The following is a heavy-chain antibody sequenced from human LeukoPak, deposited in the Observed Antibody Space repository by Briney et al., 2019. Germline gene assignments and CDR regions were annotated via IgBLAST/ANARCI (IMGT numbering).Heavy chain of an antibody. CDR3: TKDRSQLLSYGMDV. D-gene: IGHD2-2*01. Sequence: GGSLRLSCAASGFSFSTYWMSWVRHVPGKGLEWVANIKKDGSEQYYVDSVKGRFTISRDSAKNSLYLQMNSLRAEDTALYYCTKDRSQLLSYGMDVWGQGTTVTVSS. J-gene: IGHJ6*02. CDR1: GFSFSTYW. CDR2: IKKDGSEQ. V-gene: IGHV3-7*03.